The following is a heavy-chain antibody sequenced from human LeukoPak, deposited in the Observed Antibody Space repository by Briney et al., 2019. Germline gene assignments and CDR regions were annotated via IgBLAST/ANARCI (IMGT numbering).Heavy chain of an antibody. J-gene: IGHJ6*02. D-gene: IGHD2/OR15-2a*01. CDR3: ARHVGIVSPRDV. Sequence: GESLKISCKVSGYTFTSCWISWVRQMPGKGLEWMGKIDPSDSYTNYSPSFQGHVTISADKSISTVYLQWSSLKASDTAMYYCARHVGIVSPRDVWGQGTTVTVSS. CDR2: IDPSDSYT. CDR1: GYTFTSCW. V-gene: IGHV5-10-1*01.